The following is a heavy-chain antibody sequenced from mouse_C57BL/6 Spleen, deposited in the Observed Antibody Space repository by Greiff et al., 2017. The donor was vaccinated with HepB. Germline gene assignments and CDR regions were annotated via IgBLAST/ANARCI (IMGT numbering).Heavy chain of an antibody. J-gene: IGHJ3*01. CDR1: GFTFSSYA. Sequence: EVQVVESGGGLVKPGGSLKLSCAASGFTFSSYAMSWVRQTPEKRLEWVATISDGGSYTYYPDNVKGRFTISRDNAKNNLYLQMSHLKAEDTAMYYCAREGDEYVRLAYWGQGTLVTVSA. CDR3: AREGDEYVRLAY. CDR2: ISDGGSYT. V-gene: IGHV5-4*01. D-gene: IGHD5-1*01.